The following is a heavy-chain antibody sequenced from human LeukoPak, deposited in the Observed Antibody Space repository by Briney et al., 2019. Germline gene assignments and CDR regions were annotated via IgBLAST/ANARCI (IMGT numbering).Heavy chain of an antibody. D-gene: IGHD1-26*01. J-gene: IGHJ4*02. CDR1: GYTLTELS. V-gene: IGHV1-24*01. Sequence: ASVKVSCKVSGYTLTELSMHWVRQAPGKGLEWMGGFDPEDGETIYAQKFQGRVTMTEDTSTDTAYMELSSLRSGDTAVYYCATGVWWELDSVAHPDYWGQGTLVTVSS. CDR2: FDPEDGET. CDR3: ATGVWWELDSVAHPDY.